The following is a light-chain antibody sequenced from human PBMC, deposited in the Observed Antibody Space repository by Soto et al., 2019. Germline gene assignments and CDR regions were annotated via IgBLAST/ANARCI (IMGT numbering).Light chain of an antibody. CDR3: GTWDSSLSAGYVV. CDR2: ENN. V-gene: IGLV1-51*02. Sequence: QSVLTQPPSVSAAPGQKVTISCSGSSSNIGNNYVSWYQQLPGTAPKLLIYENNKRPSGIPDRFSGSKSGTSATLGITGLQTGYEADYYCGTWDSSLSAGYVVFGGGTKLTVL. J-gene: IGLJ2*01. CDR1: SSNIGNNY.